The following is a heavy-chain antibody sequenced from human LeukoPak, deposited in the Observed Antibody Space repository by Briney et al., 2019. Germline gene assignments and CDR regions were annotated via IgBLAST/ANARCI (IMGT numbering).Heavy chain of an antibody. D-gene: IGHD2-15*01. CDR2: ISNIGTTI. V-gene: IGHV3-11*04. CDR3: ARERCSGGSCFLDY. CDR1: GFIFSDYY. J-gene: IGHJ4*02. Sequence: GGSLRLSCAASGFIFSDYYMSWIRQAPGKGLEWVSYISNIGTTIYYADSVKGRFSISRDNAKNSLYLQMNSLRAEDTAVYYCARERCSGGSCFLDYWGQGTLVTVSS.